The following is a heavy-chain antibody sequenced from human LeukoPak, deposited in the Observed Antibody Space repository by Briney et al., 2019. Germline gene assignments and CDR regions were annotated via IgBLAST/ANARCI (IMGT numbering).Heavy chain of an antibody. CDR2: VKSRADGGST. V-gene: IGHV3-15*01. Sequence: GGSLRLSCTPSGFSFRDAYMSWVRQAPGKGLEWVGRVKSRADGGSTDYAGPVKGRFSISRDDSKNIAYLQMDSLKTDDTAVYYCTTDRMTRNGFFDHWGQGMQVIVSS. J-gene: IGHJ4*02. D-gene: IGHD1-1*01. CDR3: TTDRMTRNGFFDH. CDR1: GFSFRDAY.